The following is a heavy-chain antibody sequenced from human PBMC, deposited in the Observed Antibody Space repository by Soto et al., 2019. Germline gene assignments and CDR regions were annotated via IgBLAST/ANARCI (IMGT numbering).Heavy chain of an antibody. J-gene: IGHJ5*02. D-gene: IGHD3-22*01. V-gene: IGHV2-5*02. CDR3: AHSLIGYYYDSSGSNWFDP. CDR1: GFSLSTSGVG. CDR2: IYWDDDK. Sequence: QITLKESGPTLVKPTQTLTLTCTFSGFSLSTSGVGVGWIRQPPGKALEWLALIYWDDDKRYSPSLKSRLTITKDTSKIQVVLTMTNMDPVDTATYYCAHSLIGYYYDSSGSNWFDPWGQGTLVTVSS.